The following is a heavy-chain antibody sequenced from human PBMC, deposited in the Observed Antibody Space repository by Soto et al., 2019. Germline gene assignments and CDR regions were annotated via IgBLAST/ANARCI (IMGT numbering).Heavy chain of an antibody. CDR3: AKDEGPVYCNSPGCSAKHFDY. V-gene: IGHV3-30*18. CDR1: GFSFSNYA. J-gene: IGHJ4*02. CDR2: ISYDGDNE. Sequence: HLGGSLRLSCAASGFSFSNYAMHWVRQAPGKGLEWLAIISYDGDNEYYADSVRGRFTISRDNSKNTLYLQTNNLRPEDTAVYYSAKDEGPVYCNSPGCSAKHFDYWGQG. D-gene: IGHD2-2*01.